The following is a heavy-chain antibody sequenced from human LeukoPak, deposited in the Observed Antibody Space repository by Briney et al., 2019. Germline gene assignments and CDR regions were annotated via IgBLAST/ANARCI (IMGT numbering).Heavy chain of an antibody. CDR3: ASEETYPVRVSFGY. V-gene: IGHV1-69*05. J-gene: IGHJ4*02. CDR2: IIPIFGTA. D-gene: IGHD3-16*01. Sequence: SVKVSCKASGGTFSSYAINWVRQAPGQGLEWMGRIIPIFGTANYAQKFQGRVTITTDESTSTAYMELSSLRSEDTAVYYCASEETYPVRVSFGYWGQGTLVTVSS. CDR1: GGTFSSYA.